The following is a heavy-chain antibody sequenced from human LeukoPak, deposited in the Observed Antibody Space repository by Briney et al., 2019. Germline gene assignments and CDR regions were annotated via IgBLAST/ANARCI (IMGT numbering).Heavy chain of an antibody. J-gene: IGHJ6*02. CDR1: GFTFSDYY. Sequence: GGSLRLSCAASGFTFSDYYMSWIRQAPGKGLEWVSYISSSGSTIYYADSVKGRFTISRDNAKNSLYLQMNSLRAEDTAVYYCARGLHPPRDNTDYYYYGMDVWGQGTTVTVSS. CDR3: ARGLHPPRDNTDYYYYGMDV. V-gene: IGHV3-11*01. D-gene: IGHD4-11*01. CDR2: ISSSGSTI.